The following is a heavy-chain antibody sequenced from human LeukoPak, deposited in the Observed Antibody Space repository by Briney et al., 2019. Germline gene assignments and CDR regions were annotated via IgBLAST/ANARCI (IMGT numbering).Heavy chain of an antibody. CDR1: GFIFSTHA. Sequence: GGSLRLSCATSGFIFSTHAPSGVRKAPGKGLEWASSIGGSGGGTYHADSVKGRFTISRDSSKNTLYLQMNSLRAEDTAIYYCARVIRAALGKGYFEYWGQGTLVTVSS. V-gene: IGHV3-23*01. J-gene: IGHJ4*02. D-gene: IGHD6-13*01. CDR2: IGGSGGGT. CDR3: ARVIRAALGKGYFEY.